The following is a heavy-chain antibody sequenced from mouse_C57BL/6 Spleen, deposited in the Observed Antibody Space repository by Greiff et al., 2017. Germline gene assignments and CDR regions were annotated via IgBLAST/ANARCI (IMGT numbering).Heavy chain of an antibody. D-gene: IGHD1-1*01. J-gene: IGHJ1*03. CDR3: ARTDYYGSSYGYFDV. CDR2: IHPNSGST. V-gene: IGHV1-64*01. CDR1: GYTFTSYW. Sequence: QVQLQQSGAELVKPGASVKLSCKASGYTFTSYWMHWVKQRPGQGLEWIGMIHPNSGSTNYNEKFKSKATLTVDKSSSTAYMQLSSLTSEDSAVYYCARTDYYGSSYGYFDVWGTGTTVTVSS.